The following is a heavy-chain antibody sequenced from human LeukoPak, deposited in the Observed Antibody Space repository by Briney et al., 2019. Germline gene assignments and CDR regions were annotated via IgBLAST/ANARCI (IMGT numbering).Heavy chain of an antibody. Sequence: ASVKVSRKASGYTFTSYGISWVRQAPGQGLEWMGWISAYNGNTNYAQKLQGRVTMTTDTSTSTAYMELRSLRSDDTAVYYCARAVYDFWSGYPLYWYFDLWGRGTLVTVSS. V-gene: IGHV1-18*01. CDR2: ISAYNGNT. D-gene: IGHD3-3*01. CDR1: GYTFTSYG. CDR3: ARAVYDFWSGYPLYWYFDL. J-gene: IGHJ2*01.